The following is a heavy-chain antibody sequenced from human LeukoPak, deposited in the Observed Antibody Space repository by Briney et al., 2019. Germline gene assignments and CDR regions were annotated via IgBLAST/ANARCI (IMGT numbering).Heavy chain of an antibody. V-gene: IGHV4-59*01. Sequence: PSETLSLTCTVSGGSISSYYWSWIRQPPGKGLEWIGYIYYSGSTNYNPSLKSRVTISVDTSKNQFSLKLSSVTAADTAVYYCARLGRSAWFDPWGQGTLVTVSS. CDR1: GGSISSYY. D-gene: IGHD7-27*01. CDR2: IYYSGST. CDR3: ARLGRSAWFDP. J-gene: IGHJ5*02.